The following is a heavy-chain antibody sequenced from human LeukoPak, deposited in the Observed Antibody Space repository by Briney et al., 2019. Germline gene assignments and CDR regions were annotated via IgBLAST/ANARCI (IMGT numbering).Heavy chain of an antibody. V-gene: IGHV3-21*01. Sequence: GGSLRLSCAASGFTFSSYSMTWVRQAPGKGLEWVSSISSSSSYIYYADSVKGRFTISRDNAKNSLYLQMNSLRAGDTAVYYCASNYYDSSGYYYVGYWGQGTLVTVSS. D-gene: IGHD3-22*01. J-gene: IGHJ4*02. CDR1: GFTFSSYS. CDR2: ISSSSSYI. CDR3: ASNYYDSSGYYYVGY.